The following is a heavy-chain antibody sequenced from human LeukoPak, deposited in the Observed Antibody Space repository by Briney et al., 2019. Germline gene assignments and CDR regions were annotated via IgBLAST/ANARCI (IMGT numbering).Heavy chain of an antibody. Sequence: GGSLRLSCAASGSTFSRYWMSWVRQAPGKGLEWVANIKQDGGEIYYVDSVKGRFTISRDNSKNTLYLQMNSLRAEDTAVYYCASGDYYGSGSYYNLPVEFDYWGQGTLVTVSS. CDR3: ASGDYYGSGSYYNLPVEFDY. J-gene: IGHJ4*02. D-gene: IGHD3-10*01. CDR2: IKQDGGEI. V-gene: IGHV3-7*01. CDR1: GSTFSRYW.